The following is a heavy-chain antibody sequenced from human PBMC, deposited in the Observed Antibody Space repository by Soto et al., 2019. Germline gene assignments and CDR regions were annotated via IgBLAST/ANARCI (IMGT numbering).Heavy chain of an antibody. V-gene: IGHV4-39*01. J-gene: IGHJ3*02. CDR3: ARQGSGSYNAFDI. D-gene: IGHD1-26*01. CDR1: GGSISSSSYY. CDR2: IYYSGST. Sequence: QLQLQESGPGLVKPSETLSLTCTVSGGSISSSSYYWGWIRQPPGKGLEWIGTIYYSGSTYYNPSLKSRVTLSVDTSKTQFSLKLSSVTAADTAVYYCARQGSGSYNAFDIWGQGTVVTVSS.